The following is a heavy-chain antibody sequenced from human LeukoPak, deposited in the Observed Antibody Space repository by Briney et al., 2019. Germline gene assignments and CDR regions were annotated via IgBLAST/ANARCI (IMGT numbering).Heavy chain of an antibody. V-gene: IGHV3-7*01. J-gene: IGHJ4*02. D-gene: IGHD1-26*01. Sequence: GGSLRLSCAASRFTLSNYWMSWVRQGPGKGLEWVANIKEDGSEKYYVDSVKGRFTISRDNAKNSLYLQMNSLRAEDTAVYYCARDWPFLVGGTPYGGQGTLVTVSS. CDR1: RFTLSNYW. CDR2: IKEDGSEK. CDR3: ARDWPFLVGGTPY.